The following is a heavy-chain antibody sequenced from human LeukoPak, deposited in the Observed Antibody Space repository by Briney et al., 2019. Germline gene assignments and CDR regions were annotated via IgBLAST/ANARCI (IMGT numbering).Heavy chain of an antibody. CDR1: GYTFTGYY. CDR2: INPNSGGT. J-gene: IGHJ4*02. Sequence: SSVKVSCKASGYTFTGYYMHWVRQAPGQGLEWMGRINPNSGGTNYAQKFQGRGTMTRDTSISTAYMELSRLRSDDTAVYYCARVRGIHYYFDYWGQGTLVTVSS. V-gene: IGHV1-2*06. CDR3: ARVRGIHYYFDY.